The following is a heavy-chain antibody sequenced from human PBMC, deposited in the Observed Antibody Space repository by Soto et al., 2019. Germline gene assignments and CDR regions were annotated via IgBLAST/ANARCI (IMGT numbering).Heavy chain of an antibody. J-gene: IGHJ4*02. Sequence: SETLSLTCAVSAGSISTTNWYVWVRQPPGMGLEWIGEIYHTGTTTYNPSLKSRVTMSVDTSKNQFSLRLSFMAAADTAVYSCARLVTGTQYYFDFWGQGSLVTVSS. D-gene: IGHD1-1*01. CDR2: IYHTGTT. CDR1: AGSISTTNW. V-gene: IGHV4-4*02. CDR3: ARLVTGTQYYFDF.